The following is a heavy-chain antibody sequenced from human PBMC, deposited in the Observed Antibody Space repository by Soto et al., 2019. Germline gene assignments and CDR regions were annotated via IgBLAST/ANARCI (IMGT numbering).Heavy chain of an antibody. CDR3: AKDQLGIAAAGLDY. D-gene: IGHD6-13*01. J-gene: IGHJ4*02. CDR1: GFTFSSYA. CDR2: ISGSGGST. Sequence: TGGSLRLSCAASGFTFSSYAMSWVRQAPGKGLEWVSAISGSGGSTYYADSVKGRFTISRDNSKNTLYLQMNSLRAEDTAVYYCAKDQLGIAAAGLDYWGQGTLVTVSS. V-gene: IGHV3-23*01.